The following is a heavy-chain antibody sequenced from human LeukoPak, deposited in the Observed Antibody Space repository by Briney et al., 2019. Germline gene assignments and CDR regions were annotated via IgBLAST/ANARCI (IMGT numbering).Heavy chain of an antibody. J-gene: IGHJ5*02. Sequence: GGSLRLSCAASGFTFSSYWMSWVRQAPGKGLEWVANIKQDGSEKYYVDSVKGRFTISRDNAKNSLYLQMNSLRAEDTAVYYCARSILEWLFSFDPWGQGTLVTVSS. D-gene: IGHD3-3*01. V-gene: IGHV3-7*01. CDR2: IKQDGSEK. CDR1: GFTFSSYW. CDR3: ARSILEWLFSFDP.